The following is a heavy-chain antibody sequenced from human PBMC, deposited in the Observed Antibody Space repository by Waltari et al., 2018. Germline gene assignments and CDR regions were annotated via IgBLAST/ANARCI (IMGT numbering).Heavy chain of an antibody. CDR2: IKQDGSEK. CDR3: ARVDGQLVPDY. V-gene: IGHV3-7*01. J-gene: IGHJ4*02. D-gene: IGHD6-6*01. Sequence: EVQLVESGGGLVQPGGSLRLSCAASGFTFSSYWMSWVRQAPGKVLEWVANIKQDGSEKYYGDSVKGRFTISRDNAKNSLYLQMNSLRAEDTAVYYCARVDGQLVPDYWGQGTLVTVSS. CDR1: GFTFSSYW.